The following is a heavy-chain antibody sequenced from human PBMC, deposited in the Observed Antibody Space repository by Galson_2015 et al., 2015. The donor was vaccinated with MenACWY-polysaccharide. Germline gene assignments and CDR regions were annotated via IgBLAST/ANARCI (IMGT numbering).Heavy chain of an antibody. D-gene: IGHD2-2*01. J-gene: IGHJ3*02. CDR1: GGSISSSSYY. V-gene: IGHV4-39*01. Sequence: SETLSLTCTVSGGSISSSSYYWGWIRQPPGKGLEWIGSIYYSGSTYYNPSLKSRVTISVDTSKNQFSLKLSSVTAADTAVYYCARNARYCSSTSCYEYAFDIWGQGTMVTVSS. CDR3: ARNARYCSSTSCYEYAFDI. CDR2: IYYSGST.